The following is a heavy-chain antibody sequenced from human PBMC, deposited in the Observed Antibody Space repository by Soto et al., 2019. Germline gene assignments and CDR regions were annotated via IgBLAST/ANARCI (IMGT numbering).Heavy chain of an antibody. CDR3: APLSVSLSGPYGIHV. CDR2: MLYSGLT. J-gene: IGHJ6*02. D-gene: IGHD2-15*01. V-gene: IGHV4-39*01. Sequence: PSETLSLTCSVSGYSVSSSDYYWAWIRQPPGKGPEWIGSMLYSGLTYYNPSLKSRVTLSVDTSKNQFSVRLNSVTASDTAVYYCAPLSVSLSGPYGIHVWGQGTTGTVSS. CDR1: GYSVSSSDYY.